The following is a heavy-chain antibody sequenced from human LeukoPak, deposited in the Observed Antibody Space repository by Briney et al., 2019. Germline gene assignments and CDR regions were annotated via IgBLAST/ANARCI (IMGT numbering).Heavy chain of an antibody. V-gene: IGHV3-7*01. CDR3: ARENTYYDFWSGYYSSGVNWFDP. CDR1: GFTFSSYW. J-gene: IGHJ5*02. D-gene: IGHD3-3*01. Sequence: GGSLRLSCAASGFTFSSYWMCWVRQAPGKGLEWVANIKQDGSEKYYVDSVKGRFTISRDNAKNSLYLQMNSLRAEDTAVYYCARENTYYDFWSGYYSSGVNWFDPWGQGTLVTVSS. CDR2: IKQDGSEK.